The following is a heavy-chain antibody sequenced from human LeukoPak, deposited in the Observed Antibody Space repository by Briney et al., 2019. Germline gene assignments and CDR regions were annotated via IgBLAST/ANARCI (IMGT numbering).Heavy chain of an antibody. D-gene: IGHD6-13*01. CDR2: INSDGSST. V-gene: IGHV3-74*01. J-gene: IGHJ4*02. Sequence: PGGSLRLSCAASGFTFSIYWMSWVRQAPVKGLIWVSRINSDGSSTTYADSVKGRFTISRDNAKNTLYLQMNSLRAVDTAVYYCARVPRGVKYSSSWLGYLDYWGQGTLVTVSS. CDR1: GFTFSIYW. CDR3: ARVPRGVKYSSSWLGYLDY.